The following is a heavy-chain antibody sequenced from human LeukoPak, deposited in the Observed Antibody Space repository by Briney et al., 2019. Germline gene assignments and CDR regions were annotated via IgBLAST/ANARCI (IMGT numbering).Heavy chain of an antibody. CDR1: GFTFSSYS. Sequence: GGSLRLSCAVSGFTFSSYSMNWVRQAPGKGLEWVSSISSSSVYIYYADSVKGRFTTSRDNARNSLYLQMNSLRAEDTAVYYCARDSGSSDYFDYWGQGTLVTVSS. V-gene: IGHV3-21*01. D-gene: IGHD1-26*01. CDR3: ARDSGSSDYFDY. CDR2: ISSSSVYI. J-gene: IGHJ4*02.